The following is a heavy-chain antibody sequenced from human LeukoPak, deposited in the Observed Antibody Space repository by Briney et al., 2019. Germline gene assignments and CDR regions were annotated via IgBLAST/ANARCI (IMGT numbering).Heavy chain of an antibody. D-gene: IGHD3-10*01. Sequence: ASVKVSCKASGYTFTSYDINWVRQATGQGLGWMGWMNPNSGNTGYAQKFQGRVTMTRNTSISTAYMELSSLRSEDTAVYYCARGPAWGWFGELLSYYYYYYMDVWGKGTTVTVSS. J-gene: IGHJ6*03. CDR1: GYTFTSYD. V-gene: IGHV1-8*01. CDR2: MNPNSGNT. CDR3: ARGPAWGWFGELLSYYYYYYMDV.